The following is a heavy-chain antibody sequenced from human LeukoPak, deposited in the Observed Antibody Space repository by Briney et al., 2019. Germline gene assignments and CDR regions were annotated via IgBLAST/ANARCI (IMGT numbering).Heavy chain of an antibody. CDR3: ARGYSGYFYY. Sequence: GGSLRLSCVASGFTFSTYDMNWVRQAPGKGLEWVSAITSTSNHINYADSVKGRFTISRDNAKNTLYLQMNSLRAEDTAVYYCARGYSGYFYYWGQGTLVTVSS. V-gene: IGHV3-21*01. CDR2: ITSTSNHI. D-gene: IGHD5-12*01. J-gene: IGHJ4*02. CDR1: GFTFSTYD.